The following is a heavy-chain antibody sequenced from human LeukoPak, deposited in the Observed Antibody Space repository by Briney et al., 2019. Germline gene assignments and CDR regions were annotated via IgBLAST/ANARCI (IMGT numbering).Heavy chain of an antibody. J-gene: IGHJ4*02. D-gene: IGHD4-17*01. Sequence: GGSLRLSCAASGFTFSSYGMSWVRQAPGKGLEWVSAISGSGGSTYYADSVKGRFTISRDNAKNSLYLQMNSLRAEDTAVYYCARDPYGVRYFDYWGQGTLVTVSS. CDR2: ISGSGGST. V-gene: IGHV3-23*01. CDR3: ARDPYGVRYFDY. CDR1: GFTFSSYG.